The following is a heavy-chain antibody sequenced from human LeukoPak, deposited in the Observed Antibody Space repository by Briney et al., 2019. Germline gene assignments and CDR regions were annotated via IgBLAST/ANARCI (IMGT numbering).Heavy chain of an antibody. D-gene: IGHD5-18*01. V-gene: IGHV4-34*01. Sequence: SETLSLTCAVYGGSFSGYYWSWIRQAPGKGLEWIGEINHSGSTNYNPSLKSRVTISVDTSKNQFSLKLSSVTAADTAVYYCARRGYSYGRGFDYWGQGTLVTVSS. CDR1: GGSFSGYY. CDR3: ARRGYSYGRGFDY. CDR2: INHSGST. J-gene: IGHJ4*02.